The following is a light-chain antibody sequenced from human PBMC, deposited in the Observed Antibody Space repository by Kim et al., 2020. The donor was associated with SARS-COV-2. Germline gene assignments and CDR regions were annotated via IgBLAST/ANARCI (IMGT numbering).Light chain of an antibody. V-gene: IGLV1-47*01. CDR3: AAWDGSLSGWV. Sequence: QRVTLSCADSRANIGRKYASCHHQLPGAAPNPLISTNNQRPSGVPARFSGSKSGTSASLAISGLRSEDEADYYCAAWDGSLSGWVFGGGTQLTVL. CDR2: TNN. CDR1: RANIGRKY. J-gene: IGLJ3*02.